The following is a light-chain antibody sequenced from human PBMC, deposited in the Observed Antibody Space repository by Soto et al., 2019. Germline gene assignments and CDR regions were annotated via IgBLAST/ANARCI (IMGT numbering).Light chain of an antibody. CDR2: DVS. CDR1: SSDVGGYNY. Sequence: QSALTQPASVSGSPGQSITISCTGTSSDVGGYNYVSWYQQHPGKAPKLMIYDVSNRPSGASNRFSGSKSGNTASLTISGLQAEDEADYYCSSYTSSSTLLYVFGTGTKV. CDR3: SSYTSSSTLLYV. V-gene: IGLV2-14*01. J-gene: IGLJ1*01.